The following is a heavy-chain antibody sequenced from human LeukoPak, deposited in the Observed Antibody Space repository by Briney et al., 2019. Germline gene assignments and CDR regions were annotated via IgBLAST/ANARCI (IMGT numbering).Heavy chain of an antibody. J-gene: IGHJ4*02. D-gene: IGHD2-21*02. CDR1: GDSVSSTSAA. Sequence: SQTLSLTCAISGDSVSSTSAAWNWIRQSPSRGLEWLGGTYYRSQWYNEYAASVISRITINSDTSKNHFTLQLNSVTPGDTAVYYCARGVTYSFDYWGQGTLVTVSS. V-gene: IGHV6-1*01. CDR2: TYYRSQWYN. CDR3: ARGVTYSFDY.